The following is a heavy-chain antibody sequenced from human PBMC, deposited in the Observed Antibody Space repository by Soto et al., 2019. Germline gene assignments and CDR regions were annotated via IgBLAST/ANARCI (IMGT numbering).Heavy chain of an antibody. V-gene: IGHV5-51*01. CDR3: ARRSLQDEGGYYYGMDV. CDR2: IYPGDSDT. Sequence: EVQLVQSGAKVKKPGESLKISCKGSGYSFTSYWIGWVRQMPGKGLEWMGIIYPGDSDTRYSPSFQGQVTISADKSISTAYLQWSSLKASDTAMYYCARRSLQDEGGYYYGMDVWGQGTTVTVSS. D-gene: IGHD4-4*01. CDR1: GYSFTSYW. J-gene: IGHJ6*02.